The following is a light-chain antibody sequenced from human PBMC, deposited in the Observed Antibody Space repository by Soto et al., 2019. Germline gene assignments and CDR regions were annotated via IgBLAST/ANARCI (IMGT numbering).Light chain of an antibody. CDR2: GAS. J-gene: IGKJ1*01. Sequence: EIVLTQSPGTLSLSPGERATLSCRASQSVSNNYLAWYQQKPGQAPRLLIYGASNRATGIPDRFSGSESGTDFTLTISRLEPEDVAVYYCQQYGSSGTLGQGTKVDIK. V-gene: IGKV3-20*01. CDR3: QQYGSSGT. CDR1: QSVSNNY.